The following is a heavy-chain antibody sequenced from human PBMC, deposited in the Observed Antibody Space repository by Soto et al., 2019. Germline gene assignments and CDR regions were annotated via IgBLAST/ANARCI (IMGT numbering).Heavy chain of an antibody. CDR1: GFTFSSYA. CDR2: ISGSGGST. D-gene: IGHD3-3*01. Sequence: PGGSLRLSCAASGFTFSSYAMSWVRQAPGKGLEWVSAISGSGGSTYYADSVKGRFTISRDNSKNTLYLQMNSLRAEDTAVYYCAKASPYTYYDFWSGYFPTEFDYWGQGTLVTVSS. CDR3: AKASPYTYYDFWSGYFPTEFDY. V-gene: IGHV3-23*01. J-gene: IGHJ4*02.